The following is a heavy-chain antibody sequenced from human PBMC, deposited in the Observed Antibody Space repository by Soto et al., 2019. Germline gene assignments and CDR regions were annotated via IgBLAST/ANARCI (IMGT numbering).Heavy chain of an antibody. CDR1: GYAFTVYA. J-gene: IGHJ4*02. CDR2: INAGNGNT. CDR3: ARDNPWFGESLGIDY. V-gene: IGHV1-3*01. D-gene: IGHD3-10*01. Sequence: SVNGSRKGAGYAFTVYARDWLRLAPGQRLEWMGWINAGNGNTKYSQKFQGRVTITRDTSASTAYMELSSLRSEDTAVYYCARDNPWFGESLGIDYWGRGTLVTGSS.